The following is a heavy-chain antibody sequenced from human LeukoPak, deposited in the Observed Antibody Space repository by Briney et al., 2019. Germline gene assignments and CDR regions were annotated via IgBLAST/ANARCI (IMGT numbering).Heavy chain of an antibody. CDR3: AKYGYSYGSYYFDY. CDR2: ISGSGDIT. J-gene: IGHJ4*02. CDR1: GFTFSNYA. Sequence: GGSLRLSCAASGFTFSNYAMNWVRQAPGKGLEWVSVISGSGDITYYADSVKGRFTISRDNSKNTLYLQMNSLRTEDTAVYYCAKYGYSYGSYYFDYWGQETLVTVSS. V-gene: IGHV3-23*01. D-gene: IGHD5-18*01.